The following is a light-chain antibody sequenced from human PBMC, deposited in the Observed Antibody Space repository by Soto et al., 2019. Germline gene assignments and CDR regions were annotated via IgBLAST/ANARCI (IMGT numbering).Light chain of an antibody. Sequence: QLVLTQSPSASASLGASAKLTCTLSRGHISYAIAWHQQQPQKGPRYLMKVNSDGSHSKGDGIPDRFSGSSSGTERYLTISSLQSEDEAEYYCQTWGTNIVVFGGGTKLTVL. CDR3: QTWGTNIVV. J-gene: IGLJ2*01. V-gene: IGLV4-69*01. CDR1: RGHISYA. CDR2: VNSDGSH.